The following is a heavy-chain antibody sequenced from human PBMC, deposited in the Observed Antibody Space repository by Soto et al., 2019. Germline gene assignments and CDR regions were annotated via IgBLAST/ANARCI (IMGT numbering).Heavy chain of an antibody. CDR2: FDPEDGET. V-gene: IGHV1-24*01. J-gene: IGHJ3*02. Sequence: SVKVSCKVSGYTLTELSMHWVRQAPGKGLEWMGGFDPEDGETIYAQKFQGRVTMTRETSTSTVYTELSSLRSEDTAVYYCARVVDSDYVWGSYRPVEAFDTWGQGTMVTVSS. CDR1: GYTLTELS. CDR3: ARVVDSDYVWGSYRPVEAFDT. D-gene: IGHD3-16*01.